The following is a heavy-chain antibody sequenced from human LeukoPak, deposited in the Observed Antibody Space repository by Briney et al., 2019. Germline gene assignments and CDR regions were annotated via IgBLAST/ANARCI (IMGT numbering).Heavy chain of an antibody. CDR1: GGTFSSYA. J-gene: IGHJ4*02. V-gene: IGHV1-69*06. CDR3: ASVRGSYYEYYFDY. Sequence: GASVKVSCKASGGTFSSYAISWVRQAPGQGLEWMGGIIPIFGTASYAQKFQGRVTITADKSTSTAYMELSSLRSEDTAVYYCASVRGSYYEYYFDYWGQGTLVAVSS. CDR2: IIPIFGTA. D-gene: IGHD1-26*01.